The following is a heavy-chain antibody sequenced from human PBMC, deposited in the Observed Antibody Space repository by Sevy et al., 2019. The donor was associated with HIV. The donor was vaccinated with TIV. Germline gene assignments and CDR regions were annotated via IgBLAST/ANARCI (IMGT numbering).Heavy chain of an antibody. CDR3: AGEGYYYRSGTYRPPNYYGMDV. D-gene: IGHD3-10*01. V-gene: IGHV1-18*01. J-gene: IGHJ6*02. CDR2: ISDYNGYT. CDR1: GYTFSSYG. Sequence: ASVKVSCKASGYTFSSYGISWVRQAPGQGLEWMGWISDYNGYTNYAHKFQGRVTMSTETSTRTAYMELGSLRSDDTAVYFCAGEGYYYRSGTYRPPNYYGMDVWGQGTAVTVSS.